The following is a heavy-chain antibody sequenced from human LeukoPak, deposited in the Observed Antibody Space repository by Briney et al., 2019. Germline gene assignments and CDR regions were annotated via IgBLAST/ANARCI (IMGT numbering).Heavy chain of an antibody. CDR1: GWSFSGYY. J-gene: IGHJ4*02. Sequence: PSETLSLTCAVYGWSFSGYYWSSLRQPPGKGLESIGEITHSGSTNYNPSLKSRVTISVDTSKNQFSLKLSSVTAADTAVYYCARGAKMYYDYVWGSSQPRLDYWGQGTLVTVSS. CDR3: ARGAKMYYDYVWGSSQPRLDY. D-gene: IGHD3-16*01. V-gene: IGHV4-34*01. CDR2: ITHSGST.